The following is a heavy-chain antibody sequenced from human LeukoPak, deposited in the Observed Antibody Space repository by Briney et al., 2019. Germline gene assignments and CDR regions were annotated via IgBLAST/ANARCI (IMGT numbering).Heavy chain of an antibody. D-gene: IGHD2/OR15-2a*01. CDR1: GGSISSSSYY. CDR3: ARAXETLIGDYMDV. J-gene: IGHJ6*03. V-gene: IGHV4-39*07. Sequence: SETLSLTCTVSGGSISSSSYYWGWIRQPPGKGLEWIGSIYYSGSTYYNPSLKSRLTISVDTSKNQFSLKLSSVTAADTAVYXCARAXETLIGDYMDVWGKGTTVTVSS. CDR2: IYYSGST.